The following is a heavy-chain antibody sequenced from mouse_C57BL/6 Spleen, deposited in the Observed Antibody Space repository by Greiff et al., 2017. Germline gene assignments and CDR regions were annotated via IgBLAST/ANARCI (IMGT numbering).Heavy chain of an antibody. D-gene: IGHD1-1*01. Sequence: QVQLQQSGAELVRPGTSVKVSCKASGYAFTNYLIEWVKQRPGQGLEWIGVINPGSGGTNYNEQFKGKATLTSDKSSSNAYMQLSSLTSEDSAVYFGARCYYGSSYGFDYWGQGTTRTVSS. J-gene: IGHJ2*01. CDR3: ARCYYGSSYGFDY. V-gene: IGHV1-54*01. CDR2: INPGSGGT. CDR1: GYAFTNYL.